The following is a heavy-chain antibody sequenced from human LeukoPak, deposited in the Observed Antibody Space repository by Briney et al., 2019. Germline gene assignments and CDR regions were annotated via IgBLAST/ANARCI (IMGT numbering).Heavy chain of an antibody. D-gene: IGHD3-22*01. CDR2: INHSGST. V-gene: IGHV4-34*01. J-gene: IGHJ4*02. CDR3: GVYYYDSSGYLRDY. Sequence: PSETLSLTCAVYGGSFSGYYWSWIRQPPGKGLEWIGEINHSGSTNYNPSLKSRVTISVDTSKNQFSLKLSSVTAADTAVYYCGVYYYDSSGYLRDYWGQGTLVTVSS. CDR1: GGSFSGYY.